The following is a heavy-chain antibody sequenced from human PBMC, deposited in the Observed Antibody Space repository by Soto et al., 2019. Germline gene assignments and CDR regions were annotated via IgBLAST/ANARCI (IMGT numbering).Heavy chain of an antibody. Sequence: PGGSLRLSCAASGFTFSSYGLHWVRQAPGKGLEWVALIWFDGTNKFYAGSVKGRFTISRDNSKNTLFLQMNSLRVEDTAVYFCTRVRSSGPKADAFDVWGQGTMVTVSS. V-gene: IGHV3-33*01. CDR1: GFTFSSYG. D-gene: IGHD3-22*01. J-gene: IGHJ3*01. CDR3: TRVRSSGPKADAFDV. CDR2: IWFDGTNK.